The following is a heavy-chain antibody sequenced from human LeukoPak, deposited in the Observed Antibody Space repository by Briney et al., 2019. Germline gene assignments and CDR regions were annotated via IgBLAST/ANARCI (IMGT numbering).Heavy chain of an antibody. CDR3: ARAAAGTNSWYYFDY. Sequence: KPSETLSLTCTVSGDSISSGDHYWSWVRQPPGKGLEWIGYIHYSGSTYYNPSLKSRVIISGDMSKNQFSLSLNSLTAADSAMYYCARAAAGTNSWYYFDYWGQGTLVTVSS. J-gene: IGHJ4*02. CDR2: IHYSGST. CDR1: GDSISSGDHY. D-gene: IGHD6-19*01. V-gene: IGHV4-30-4*01.